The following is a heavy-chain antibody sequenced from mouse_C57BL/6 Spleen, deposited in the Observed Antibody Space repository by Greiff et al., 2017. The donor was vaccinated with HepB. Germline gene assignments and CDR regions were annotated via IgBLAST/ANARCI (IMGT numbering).Heavy chain of an antibody. Sequence: EVMLVESGGGLVKPGGSLKLSCAASGFTFSSYAMSWVRQTPEKRLEWVATISDGGSYTYYPDNVKGRFTISRDNAKNNLYLQMSHLKSEDTAMYYCAREDYSNSAFAYWGQGTLFTVSA. J-gene: IGHJ3*01. D-gene: IGHD2-5*01. CDR2: ISDGGSYT. V-gene: IGHV5-4*01. CDR3: AREDYSNSAFAY. CDR1: GFTFSSYA.